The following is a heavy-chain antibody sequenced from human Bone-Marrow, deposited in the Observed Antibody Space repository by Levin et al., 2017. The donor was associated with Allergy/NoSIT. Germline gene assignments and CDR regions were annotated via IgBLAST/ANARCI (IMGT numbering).Heavy chain of an antibody. CDR2: IRTKAKGYAT. D-gene: IGHD1-26*01. Sequence: KVSCAASGSTFSGSAIHWVRQASGKGLEWVGRIRTKAKGYATAYGASVKGRFTISRDDSKTYLQMNSLKTEDTAMYYCTTLGDYFDSWGQGTLVTVSS. CDR3: TTLGDYFDS. V-gene: IGHV3-73*01. J-gene: IGHJ4*02. CDR1: GSTFSGSA.